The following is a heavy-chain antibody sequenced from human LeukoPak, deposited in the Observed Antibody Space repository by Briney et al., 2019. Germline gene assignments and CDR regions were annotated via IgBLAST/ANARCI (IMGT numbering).Heavy chain of an antibody. D-gene: IGHD2-15*01. Sequence: GGSLRLSCAASGFTFSSYWMSWVRQAPGKGLEWVANIKQDGSEKYYVDSVKGRFTISRDNAKNSLYLQMNSLRAEDTAVYYCAKDSIVVVAARGTIDYWGQGTLVTVSS. CDR2: IKQDGSEK. CDR3: AKDSIVVVAARGTIDY. V-gene: IGHV3-7*01. J-gene: IGHJ4*02. CDR1: GFTFSSYW.